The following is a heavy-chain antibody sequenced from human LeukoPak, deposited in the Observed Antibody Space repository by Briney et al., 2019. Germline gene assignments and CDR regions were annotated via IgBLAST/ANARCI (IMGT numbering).Heavy chain of an antibody. CDR1: GGTFSSYA. D-gene: IGHD1-26*01. V-gene: IGHV1-69*05. CDR2: IIPIFGTA. CDR3: ARDPPGRVEATTVIYFDY. J-gene: IGHJ4*02. Sequence: SVKVSCKASGGTFSSYAISWVRQAPRQGLEWMGRIIPIFGTANYAQKFQGRVTITTDESTSTAYMELSSLRSEDTAVYYCARDPPGRVEATTVIYFDYWGQGTLVTVSS.